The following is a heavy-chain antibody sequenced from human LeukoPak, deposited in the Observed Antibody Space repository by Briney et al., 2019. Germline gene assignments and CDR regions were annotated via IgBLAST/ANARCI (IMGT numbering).Heavy chain of an antibody. V-gene: IGHV3-23*01. Sequence: GGSLRLSCAASGFTFSSYAMSWVRQAPGKGLEWVSAISGSGGSTYYADSVKGRFTISRDNSKNTLYLQMNSLRAEDTAVYYCAKDLSIAAAGRYNWFAPWGQGTLVTVSS. CDR3: AKDLSIAAAGRYNWFAP. D-gene: IGHD6-13*01. CDR2: ISGSGGST. J-gene: IGHJ5*02. CDR1: GFTFSSYA.